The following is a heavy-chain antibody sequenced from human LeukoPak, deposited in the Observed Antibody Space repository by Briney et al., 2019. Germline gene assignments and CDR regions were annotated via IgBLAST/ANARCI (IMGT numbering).Heavy chain of an antibody. CDR3: ARVGSNDYVVLDY. Sequence: GGSLRLSCAASGFTFSSYAMSWVRQAPGKGLEWVSYISSSSNTIYYADSVKGRFTTSRDNALNSLYLQMNSLRVEDTAVYYCARVGSNDYVVLDYWGQGTLVTVSS. CDR2: ISSSSNTI. V-gene: IGHV3-48*01. CDR1: GFTFSSYA. D-gene: IGHD4-17*01. J-gene: IGHJ4*02.